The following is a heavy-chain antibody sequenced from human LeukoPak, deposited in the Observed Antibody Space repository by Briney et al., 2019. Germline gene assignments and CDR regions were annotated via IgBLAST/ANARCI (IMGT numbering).Heavy chain of an antibody. CDR2: INHSGST. J-gene: IGHJ4*02. Sequence: SETLSLTCTVSGVSISSYYWSWIRQPPGKGLEWIGEINHSGSTDYNPSLKSRVTISLDTSKNQFSLKLSSVTAADTAVYYCARHGSYGSGSYYNAPIDYWGQGTLVTVSS. CDR1: GVSISSYY. CDR3: ARHGSYGSGSYYNAPIDY. V-gene: IGHV4-34*01. D-gene: IGHD3-10*01.